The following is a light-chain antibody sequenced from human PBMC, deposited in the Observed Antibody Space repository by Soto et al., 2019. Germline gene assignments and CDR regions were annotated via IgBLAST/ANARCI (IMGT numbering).Light chain of an antibody. CDR1: SSDVGAYNY. CDR2: DVN. J-gene: IGLJ1*01. CDR3: CSYAGSQTDV. Sequence: QSALTQPRSVSGSPGQSVTISCTGTSSDVGAYNYVSWYEQQPGNAPKLMIYDVNKRPSGVPDRFSGSKSGNTASLTISGLHAEDEADYYCCSYAGSQTDVFGSGTKVTVL. V-gene: IGLV2-11*01.